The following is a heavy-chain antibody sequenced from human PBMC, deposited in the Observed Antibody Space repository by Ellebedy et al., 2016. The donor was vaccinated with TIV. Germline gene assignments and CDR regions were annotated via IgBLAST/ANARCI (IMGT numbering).Heavy chain of an antibody. Sequence: GGSLRLSCAASGFSFDYYAMHWVRQAPGKGLEWVSGISWNSGTIGYADSVKGRFTISRDNAKNSLYLQMNSLRAEDTALYYCARRYCSGGSCHFDYWGQGTLVTVSS. D-gene: IGHD2-15*01. V-gene: IGHV3-9*01. CDR3: ARRYCSGGSCHFDY. CDR2: ISWNSGTI. CDR1: GFSFDYYA. J-gene: IGHJ4*02.